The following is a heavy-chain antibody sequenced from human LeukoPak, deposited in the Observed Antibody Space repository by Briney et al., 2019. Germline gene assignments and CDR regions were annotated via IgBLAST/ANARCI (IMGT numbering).Heavy chain of an antibody. V-gene: IGHV4-34*01. D-gene: IGHD2-15*01. CDR3: AREGCSGGTCYSPSYGVDV. Sequence: SETLSLTCAVYGGSFSAYYWSWIRQPPGKGLEWIGEINHSGSTNYNPSLKSRLTISVDTSKNQFSLKLSSVTAADTAVYYCAREGCSGGTCYSPSYGVDVWGQGTTVTVSS. CDR2: INHSGST. J-gene: IGHJ6*02. CDR1: GGSFSAYY.